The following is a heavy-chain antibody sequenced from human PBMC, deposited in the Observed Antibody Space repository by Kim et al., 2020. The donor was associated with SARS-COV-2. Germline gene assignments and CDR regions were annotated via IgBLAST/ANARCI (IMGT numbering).Heavy chain of an antibody. J-gene: IGHJ4*02. V-gene: IGHV1-46*01. CDR1: GYTFTSYY. CDR2: INPSGGST. D-gene: IGHD6-19*01. CDR3: AREGAVAGIFDY. Sequence: ASVKVSCKASGYTFTSYYMHWVRQPPGQGLEWMGIINPSGGSTSYAQKFQGRVTMTRDTSTSTVYMELSSLRSEDTAVYYCAREGAVAGIFDYWGQGTLVTVSS.